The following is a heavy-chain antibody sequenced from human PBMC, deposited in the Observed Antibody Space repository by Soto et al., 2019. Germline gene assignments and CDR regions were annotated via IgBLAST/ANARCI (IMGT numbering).Heavy chain of an antibody. D-gene: IGHD4-4*01. CDR1: GYNVCSYR. CDR3: AAPYLNYDY. J-gene: IGHJ4*02. Sequence: LKISCEGSGYNVCSYRIGRVRQMPGKGLEWMGIIFPSDSDTKYRPSFQGQVTISADLSISTAYLQWSSLKASDTAIYYCAAPYLNYDYWGQGTLVTVSS. V-gene: IGHV5-51*01. CDR2: IFPSDSDT.